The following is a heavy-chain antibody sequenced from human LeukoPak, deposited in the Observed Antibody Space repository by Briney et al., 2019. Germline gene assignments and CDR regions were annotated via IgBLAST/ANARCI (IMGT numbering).Heavy chain of an antibody. CDR1: GYTFTSYG. V-gene: IGHV1-18*01. J-gene: IGHJ4*02. D-gene: IGHD3-10*01. Sequence: ASVKVSCKASGYTFTSYGISWVRQAPGQGLEWMGWISAYNGNTNYAQKLQGRVTMTTDTSTSTAYMELRSLRSDDTAVYYCARARPMKYYGSGSYYTGFDYWGQGTLVTVSS. CDR2: ISAYNGNT. CDR3: ARARPMKYYGSGSYYTGFDY.